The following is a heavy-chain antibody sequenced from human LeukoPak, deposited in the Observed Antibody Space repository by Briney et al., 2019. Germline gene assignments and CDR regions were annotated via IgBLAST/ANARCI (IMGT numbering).Heavy chain of an antibody. CDR1: GFTFSSYA. Sequence: GGSLRLSCVASGFTFSSYAMSWVRQAPGKGLEWVSAISDSAYSTFYADSVKGRFTISRDNSKNTLHLQMNSLRPEDTAVYYCARDPRLYDILTGYYYYYGMDVWGQGTTVTVSS. J-gene: IGHJ6*02. CDR2: ISDSAYST. V-gene: IGHV3-23*01. D-gene: IGHD3-9*01. CDR3: ARDPRLYDILTGYYYYYGMDV.